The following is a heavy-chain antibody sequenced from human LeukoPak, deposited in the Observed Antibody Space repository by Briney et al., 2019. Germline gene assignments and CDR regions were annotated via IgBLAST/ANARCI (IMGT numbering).Heavy chain of an antibody. Sequence: GGALRLSCAASGFTFSSYAMSWVRQAPGKGLEWVSAISGSGGSTYYADSVKGRFTISRDNSKNTLYLQMNSLRAEDTAVYYCAKGDYDFWSGYYCYFDYWGQGPLVTVSS. V-gene: IGHV3-23*01. CDR1: GFTFSSYA. J-gene: IGHJ4*02. CDR3: AKGDYDFWSGYYCYFDY. D-gene: IGHD3-3*01. CDR2: ISGSGGST.